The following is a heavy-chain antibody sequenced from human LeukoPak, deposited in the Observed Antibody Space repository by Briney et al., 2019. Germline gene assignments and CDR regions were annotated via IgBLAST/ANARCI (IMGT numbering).Heavy chain of an antibody. Sequence: SETLSITCTVPGGYIISRSHYWGWIRQPPGKGLEWIGSVYYSGNTYYNPSLKTRATISIDTPTSKNQFSLTLSSVTAADTAVYYCARHHAEILVPNDWGQGTLVTVSS. J-gene: IGHJ4*02. CDR2: VYYSGNT. CDR3: ARHHAEILVPND. D-gene: IGHD1-1*01. CDR1: GGYIISRSHY. V-gene: IGHV4-39*01.